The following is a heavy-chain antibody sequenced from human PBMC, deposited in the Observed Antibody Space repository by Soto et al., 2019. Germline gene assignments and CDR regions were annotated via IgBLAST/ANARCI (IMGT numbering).Heavy chain of an antibody. J-gene: IGHJ6*02. CDR1: GDSVSSISSA. CDR2: TYYRSKWIH. D-gene: IGHD3-16*01. Sequence: SHTLARACDISGDSVSSISSACNGIRQSPSRGLEWLGRTYYRSKWIHEYTVSMESRITINPDTSKNQFSLHIYSVTHEDTAVYYCAGVVWFRGMDVWGQGPPVTVYS. V-gene: IGHV6-1*01. CDR3: AGVVWFRGMDV.